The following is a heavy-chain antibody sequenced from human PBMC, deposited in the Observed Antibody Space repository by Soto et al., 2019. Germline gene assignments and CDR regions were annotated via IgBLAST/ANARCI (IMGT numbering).Heavy chain of an antibody. CDR1: GFTFSDYY. D-gene: IGHD2-2*01. CDR2: ISSSGSNI. V-gene: IGHV3-11*01. CDR3: ARPHLLVVVTAAMSMGLGY. J-gene: IGHJ4*02. Sequence: QVQLVESGGGLVKPGGSLRLSCAASGFTFSDYYMSWIRQAPGKGLEWVSYISSSGSNIYYADSVKGRFTISRDNAKNSLYLQLNRLGAEDTAVYYCARPHLLVVVTAAMSMGLGYWGQGTLVTVSS.